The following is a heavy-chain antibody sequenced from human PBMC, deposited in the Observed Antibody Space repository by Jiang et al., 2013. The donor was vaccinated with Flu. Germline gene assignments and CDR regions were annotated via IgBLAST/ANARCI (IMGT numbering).Heavy chain of an antibody. CDR2: ISYDGSNK. D-gene: IGHD3-3*01. Sequence: PGKGLEWVAVISYDGSNKYYADSVKGRFTISRDNSKNTLYLQMNSLRAEDTAVYYCAKDNNYKLGTYYDFWSGYYSHYYYGMDVWGQGTTVTVSS. J-gene: IGHJ6*02. CDR3: AKDNNYKLGTYYDFWSGYYSHYYYGMDV. V-gene: IGHV3-30*18.